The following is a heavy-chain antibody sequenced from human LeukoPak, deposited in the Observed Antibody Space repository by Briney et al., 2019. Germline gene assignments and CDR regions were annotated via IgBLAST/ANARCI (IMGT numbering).Heavy chain of an antibody. V-gene: IGHV3-73*01. CDR1: GFTFSGSA. CDR3: THYYDSSGYYGAFDI. D-gene: IGHD3-22*01. CDR2: IKSKAKSYAT. Sequence: GGSLKLSCAASGFTFSGSAMHWVRQASGEGLEWVGRIKSKAKSYATAYAESVKGRFTISRDDSKNTAYLQMNSLKTEDTAVYYCTHYYDSSGYYGAFDIWGQGTMVTVSS. J-gene: IGHJ3*02.